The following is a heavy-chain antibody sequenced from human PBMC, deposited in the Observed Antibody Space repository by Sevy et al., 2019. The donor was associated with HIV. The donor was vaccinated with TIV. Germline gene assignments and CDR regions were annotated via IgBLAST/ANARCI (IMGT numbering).Heavy chain of an antibody. CDR3: ARTHRLLWFGEQLDY. Sequence: GGSLRLSCAASGFTFDDYGMSWVRQAPGKGLEWVSGINWNGGSTGDGDSVNGRFTISRDNAKNSPYLQMNSLRAEDTALYYCARTHRLLWFGEQLDYWGQGTLVTVSS. V-gene: IGHV3-20*04. J-gene: IGHJ4*02. D-gene: IGHD3-10*01. CDR1: GFTFDDYG. CDR2: INWNGGST.